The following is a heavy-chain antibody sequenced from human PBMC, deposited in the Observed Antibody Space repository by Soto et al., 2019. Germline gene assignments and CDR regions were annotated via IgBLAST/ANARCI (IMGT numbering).Heavy chain of an antibody. Sequence: GGSLRLSCAASGFTFSSYAMHWVRQAPGKGLEWVAVISYDGSNKYYADSVKGRFTISRDNSKNTLYLQMNSLRAEDTAVYYCASMYWSGSFPGMDVCGQGTTVTVYS. CDR3: ASMYWSGSFPGMDV. V-gene: IGHV3-30-3*01. CDR2: ISYDGSNK. CDR1: GFTFSSYA. J-gene: IGHJ6*02. D-gene: IGHD1-26*01.